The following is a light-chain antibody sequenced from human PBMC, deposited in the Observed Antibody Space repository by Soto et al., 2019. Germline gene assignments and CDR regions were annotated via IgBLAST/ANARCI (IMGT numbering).Light chain of an antibody. J-gene: IGKJ1*01. Sequence: VMTQSPLSLPVTLVQPASISCXSSQXLVYSDGNTYLNWFQQRAGQPPKLLIYWASTRESGVPDRFSGSGSGTDFTLTITSLQAEDVAVYYCQQYYSSPPTFGQGTKVDIK. V-gene: IGKV4-1*01. CDR1: QXLVYSDGNTY. CDR3: QQYYSSPPT. CDR2: WAS.